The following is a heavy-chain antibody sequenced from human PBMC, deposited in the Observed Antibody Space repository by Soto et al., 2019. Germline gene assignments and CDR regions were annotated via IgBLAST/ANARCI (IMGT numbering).Heavy chain of an antibody. Sequence: EVQLLESGGGLVQPGGSLRLSCAASGLTFGSYGMTWVRQAPGKGLEWVSAISGSGDTYNVDSLKGRFTISRDNSNSTLFLQMNSLRAEDTAVYYCSTYGGDAGGFEYFKYWGQGTLVTVSS. J-gene: IGHJ1*01. CDR2: ISGSGDT. CDR3: STYGGDAGGFEYFKY. D-gene: IGHD2-21*02. V-gene: IGHV3-23*01. CDR1: GLTFGSYG.